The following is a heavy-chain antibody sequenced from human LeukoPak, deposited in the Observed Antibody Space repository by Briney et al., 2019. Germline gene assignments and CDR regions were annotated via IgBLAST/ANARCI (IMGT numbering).Heavy chain of an antibody. D-gene: IGHD2-2*01. CDR1: GGSFRGYY. CDR2: INHSGST. V-gene: IGHV4-34*01. CDR3: ASTERCSTTCPLDY. Sequence: PPETLPLTCAVYGGSFRGYYWSWIRQPPGKGLEWIGEINHSGSTNYNPSLKSRVTISLDTSMKKFSLKLNSVTAADTAVYYCASTERCSTTCPLDYWGQGSLATVSS. J-gene: IGHJ4*02.